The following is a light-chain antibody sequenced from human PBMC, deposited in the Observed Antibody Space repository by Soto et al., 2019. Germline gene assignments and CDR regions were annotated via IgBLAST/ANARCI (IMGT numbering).Light chain of an antibody. CDR3: TSYAGSNNFVV. CDR2: EVS. CDR1: SSDVGGYNY. Sequence: QSVLTQPPSASGSPGQSVTISCTGTSSDVGGYNYVSWYQQHPGKAPKLMIYEVSKRPSGVPDRFSGSKSGNTASLTVSGLQAEDEDYYYCTSYAGSNNFVVFGGGTKLTVL. V-gene: IGLV2-8*01. J-gene: IGLJ2*01.